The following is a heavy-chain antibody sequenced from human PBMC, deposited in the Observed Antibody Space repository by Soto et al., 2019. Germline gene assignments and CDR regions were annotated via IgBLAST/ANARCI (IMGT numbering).Heavy chain of an antibody. D-gene: IGHD2-8*01. CDR2: INHSGST. Sequence: QVQLQQWGAGLLKPSETLSLTCAVYGGSFSGYYWSWIRQPPGKGLEWIWEINHSGSTNYNPSLKSRVTISVDTSKNQFSLKLSSVTAADTAVYYCARGNCTNGVCEYFDYWGQGTLVTVSS. CDR3: ARGNCTNGVCEYFDY. J-gene: IGHJ4*02. CDR1: GGSFSGYY. V-gene: IGHV4-34*01.